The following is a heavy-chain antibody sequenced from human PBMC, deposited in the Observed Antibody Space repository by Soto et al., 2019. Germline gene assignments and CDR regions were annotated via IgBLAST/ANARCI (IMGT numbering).Heavy chain of an antibody. Sequence: PGGSLRLSCAASGFTFSSYWMHWVRQAPGMGLVWVSRINSDGSTTTYADSVKGRFTISRDNSKNTLYLQMNSLGAEDAAVYYCAREGYNPNYWGPGTLVTVSS. D-gene: IGHD1-20*01. CDR3: AREGYNPNY. J-gene: IGHJ4*02. V-gene: IGHV3-74*01. CDR1: GFTFSSYW. CDR2: INSDGSTT.